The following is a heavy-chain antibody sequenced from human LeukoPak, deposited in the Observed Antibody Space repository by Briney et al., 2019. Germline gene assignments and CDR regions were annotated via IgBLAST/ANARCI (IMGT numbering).Heavy chain of an antibody. CDR2: IYTSGST. D-gene: IGHD6-19*01. CDR1: GDSFSGYY. V-gene: IGHV4-4*07. CDR3: ARVSSAGIWDY. J-gene: IGHJ4*02. Sequence: SETLSLTCTVSGDSFSGYYRSWIRQPAGKGLEWIGRIYTSGSTNYNPSLKSRVTMSVDTSKNQSSLKLSSVTAADTAVYYCARVSSAGIWDYWGQGTLVTVSS.